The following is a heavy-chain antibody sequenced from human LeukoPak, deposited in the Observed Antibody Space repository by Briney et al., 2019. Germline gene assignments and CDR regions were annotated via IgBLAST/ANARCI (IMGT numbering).Heavy chain of an antibody. D-gene: IGHD3-3*01. Sequence: ASVTVSCKASGYTFTSYYMHWVRQAPGQGLEWMGIINPSGGSTSYAQKFQGRVTMTRDTSTSTVYMELRSLRSDDTAVYYCARAYYDFWTGYLNWFDPWGQGTLVTVSS. CDR1: GYTFTSYY. J-gene: IGHJ5*02. CDR3: ARAYYDFWTGYLNWFDP. V-gene: IGHV1-46*01. CDR2: INPSGGST.